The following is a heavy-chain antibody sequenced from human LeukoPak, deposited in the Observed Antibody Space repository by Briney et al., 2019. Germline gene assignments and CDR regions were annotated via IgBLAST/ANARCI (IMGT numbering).Heavy chain of an antibody. J-gene: IGHJ4*02. D-gene: IGHD6-19*01. CDR3: ARGFSPTIAVLFDY. V-gene: IGHV4-39*07. CDR1: GYSISSSSYY. Sequence: SETLSLTCTVSGYSISSSSYYWGWIRQPPGKGLEWIGSIYYSGSTYYNPSLKSRVTISVDTSKNQFSLKLSSVTAADTAVYYCARGFSPTIAVLFDYWGQGTLVTVSS. CDR2: IYYSGST.